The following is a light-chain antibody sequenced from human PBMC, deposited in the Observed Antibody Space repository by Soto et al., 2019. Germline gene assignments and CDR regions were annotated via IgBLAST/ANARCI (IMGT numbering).Light chain of an antibody. J-gene: IGKJ2*01. Sequence: DLRMTLSPSSLSASVGDRVTITCRASQTISIYLNWYQVKPGKAPNLLIYGATRLQTGVPSRFTGSGSGTEFSLTITSLQPEDLATYFCQESDSFPYTFGQGTRLEIK. CDR2: GAT. V-gene: IGKV1-39*01. CDR3: QESDSFPYT. CDR1: QTISIY.